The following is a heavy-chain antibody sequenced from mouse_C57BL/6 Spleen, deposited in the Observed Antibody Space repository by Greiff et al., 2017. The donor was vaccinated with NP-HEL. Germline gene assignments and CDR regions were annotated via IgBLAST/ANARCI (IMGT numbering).Heavy chain of an antibody. D-gene: IGHD4-1*01. CDR3: ARVSGFYYFDY. CDR2: INYDGSST. CDR1: GFTFSDYY. Sequence: EVKLVESEGGLVQPGSSMKLSCTASGFTFSDYYMAWVRQVPEKGLEWVANINYDGSSTYYLDSLKSRFIISRDNAKNILYLQMSSLKSEDTATYYCARVSGFYYFDYWGQGTTLTVSS. V-gene: IGHV5-16*01. J-gene: IGHJ2*01.